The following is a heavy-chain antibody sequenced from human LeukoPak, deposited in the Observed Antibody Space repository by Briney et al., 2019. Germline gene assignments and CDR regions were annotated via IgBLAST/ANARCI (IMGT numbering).Heavy chain of an antibody. V-gene: IGHV3-20*04. Sequence: GGSLRLSCEASGFILTNAWVSWVRQAPGKGLEWVSGINWNGRSTGYADSVKGRFTISRDNAKNSLYLQMNSLRAEDTALYYCARAWADPFDYWGQGTLVTVSS. D-gene: IGHD1-26*01. CDR2: INWNGRST. CDR3: ARAWADPFDY. CDR1: GFILTNAW. J-gene: IGHJ4*02.